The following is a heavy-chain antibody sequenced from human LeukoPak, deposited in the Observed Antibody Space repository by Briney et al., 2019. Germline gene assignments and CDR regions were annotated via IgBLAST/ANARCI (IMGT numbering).Heavy chain of an antibody. D-gene: IGHD1-26*01. J-gene: IGHJ4*02. Sequence: ASVKVSCKASGYTFTSYDINWVRQATGQGLEWMGWMNPNSGNTGYAQKFQGRVTMTRNTSISTAYMELSSLRSEDTAVYYCARGVIVGATHYFDYWGQGTLVTASS. CDR3: ARGVIVGATHYFDY. CDR2: MNPNSGNT. V-gene: IGHV1-8*01. CDR1: GYTFTSYD.